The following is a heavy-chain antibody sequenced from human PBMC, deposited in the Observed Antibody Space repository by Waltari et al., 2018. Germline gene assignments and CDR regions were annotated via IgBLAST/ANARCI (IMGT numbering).Heavy chain of an antibody. Sequence: QVQLVQSGAEVKKPGSSVTVPCKASGGPFSSYAISWVRQAPGQGLEWMGGIIPIFGTANYAQKFQGRVTITADESTSTAYMELSSLRSEDTAVYYCATHYGDYFPWYFDYWGQGTLVTVSS. CDR1: GGPFSSYA. J-gene: IGHJ4*02. CDR3: ATHYGDYFPWYFDY. CDR2: IIPIFGTA. D-gene: IGHD4-17*01. V-gene: IGHV1-69*01.